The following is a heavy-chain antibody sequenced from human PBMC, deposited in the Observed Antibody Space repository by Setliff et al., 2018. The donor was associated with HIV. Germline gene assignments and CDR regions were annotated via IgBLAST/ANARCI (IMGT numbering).Heavy chain of an antibody. D-gene: IGHD5-12*01. V-gene: IGHV1-69*13. CDR2: IIPVLTST. CDR1: GGSFSSYP. J-gene: IGHJ5*02. CDR3: ARGGSGDHRVASWFDP. Sequence: SVKVSCKASGGSFSSYPITWLRQAPGQGLEWMGGIIPVLTSTIYAQKFQGRVTITADASTSTAYMQLSSLRSEDTAVYYCARGGSGDHRVASWFDPWGQGTLVTVSS.